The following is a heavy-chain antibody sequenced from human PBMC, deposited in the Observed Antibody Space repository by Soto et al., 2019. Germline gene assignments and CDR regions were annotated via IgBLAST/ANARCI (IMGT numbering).Heavy chain of an antibody. Sequence: QAQLVQSGAEVKKPGASVRVSCKASGYTFTAFGISWVRQAPGQGLEWMGRITTYSGYTNSAQKLQDRVTLTTDTSTSKAYMELRSLRSDDTAVYYCARDYGDYVNTDYWGKGTLVTVSS. J-gene: IGHJ4*02. D-gene: IGHD4-17*01. CDR1: GYTFTAFG. CDR3: ARDYGDYVNTDY. V-gene: IGHV1-18*01. CDR2: ITTYSGYT.